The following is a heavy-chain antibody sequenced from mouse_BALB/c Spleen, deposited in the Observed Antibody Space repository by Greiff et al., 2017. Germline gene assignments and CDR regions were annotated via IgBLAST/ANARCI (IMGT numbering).Heavy chain of an antibody. D-gene: IGHD4-1*01. Sequence: QVQLQQSGAELVRPGTSVKVSCKASGYAFTNYLIEWVKQRPGQGLEWIGVINPGSGGTNYNEKFKGKATLTADKSSSTAYMQLSSLTSDDSAVYFCARWDQYYFDYWGQGTTLTVSS. CDR1: GYAFTNYL. J-gene: IGHJ2*01. CDR3: ARWDQYYFDY. CDR2: INPGSGGT. V-gene: IGHV1-54*01.